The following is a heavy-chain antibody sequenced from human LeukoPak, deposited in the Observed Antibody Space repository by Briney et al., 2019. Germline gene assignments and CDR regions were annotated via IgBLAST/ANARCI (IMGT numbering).Heavy chain of an antibody. CDR3: ARDRQYYDSSGYLYYFDY. D-gene: IGHD3-22*01. Sequence: SAKVSCKASGGTFSSYAISWVRQAPGQGLEWMGRIIPIFGTANYAQKFQGRVTITTDESTSTAYMELSSLRSEDTAVYYCARDRQYYDSSGYLYYFDYWGQGTLVTVSS. CDR2: IIPIFGTA. V-gene: IGHV1-69*05. J-gene: IGHJ4*02. CDR1: GGTFSSYA.